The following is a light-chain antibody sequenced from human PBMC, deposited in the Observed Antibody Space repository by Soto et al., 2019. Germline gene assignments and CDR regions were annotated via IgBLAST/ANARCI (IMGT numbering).Light chain of an antibody. J-gene: IGKJ3*01. Sequence: DIQMTQSPSALSASVGDRVTITCRASQGISNYLAWYQQKPGKVPKLLIYAASTLQSGVPSRCSVSGSGTDFTLTISRLQPEDVATYYCQTFNCSPLTLGHGTKVDI. CDR1: QGISNY. V-gene: IGKV1-27*01. CDR2: AAS. CDR3: QTFNCSPLT.